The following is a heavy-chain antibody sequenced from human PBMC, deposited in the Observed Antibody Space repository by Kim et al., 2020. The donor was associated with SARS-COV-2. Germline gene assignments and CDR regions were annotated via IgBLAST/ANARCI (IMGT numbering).Heavy chain of an antibody. CDR3: ARGYYGSGKGRYYGMDV. D-gene: IGHD3-10*01. V-gene: IGHV1-69*13. J-gene: IGHJ6*02. CDR1: GGTFSSYA. Sequence: SVKVSCKASGGTFSSYAISWVRQAPGQGLEWMGGIIPIFGTANYAQKFQGRVTITADESTSTAYMELSSLRSEDTAVYYCARGYYGSGKGRYYGMDVWGQGTTVTVSS. CDR2: IIPIFGTA.